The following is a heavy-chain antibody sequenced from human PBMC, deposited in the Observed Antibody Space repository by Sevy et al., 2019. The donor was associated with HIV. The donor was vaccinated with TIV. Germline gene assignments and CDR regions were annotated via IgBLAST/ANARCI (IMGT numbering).Heavy chain of an antibody. D-gene: IGHD2-2*02. CDR1: GFPVSSSY. J-gene: IGHJ6*02. CDR2: LYSGSKT. Sequence: GGSLRLSCAASGFPVSSSYMNWVRQAPGKGLEWVSVLYSGSKTDYAEYVKGRVTISKDNSKNTLYLQMNSLRAEDTAVYYCARDKNTFYYGMDVWGQGTTVTVSS. CDR3: ARDKNTFYYGMDV. V-gene: IGHV3-53*01.